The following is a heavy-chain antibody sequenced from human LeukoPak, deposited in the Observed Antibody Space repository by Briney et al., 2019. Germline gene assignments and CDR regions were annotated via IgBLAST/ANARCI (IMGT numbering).Heavy chain of an antibody. V-gene: IGHV3-30*18. CDR2: ISYDGSNK. CDR1: GFTFSSYG. Sequence: GGSLRLSCAASGFTFSSYGMHWVRQAPGKGLEWVAVISYDGSNKYYADSVKGRFTISRGNSKNTLYLQMNSLRAEDTALYYCAKGSQGSYYNGGDYWGQGTLVTVSS. CDR3: AKGSQGSYYNGGDY. J-gene: IGHJ4*02. D-gene: IGHD3-10*01.